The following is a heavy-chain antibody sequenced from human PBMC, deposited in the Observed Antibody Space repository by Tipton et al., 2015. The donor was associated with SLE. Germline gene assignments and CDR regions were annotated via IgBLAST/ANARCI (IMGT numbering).Heavy chain of an antibody. D-gene: IGHD1-7*01. CDR3: ARLELQNYYYGMDV. Sequence: TLSLTCAVSGGSISSSNWWSWVRQPPGKGLEWIGEIYHSGSTNYNPSLKSRVTISVDKSKNQFSLKLSSVTAADTAVYYCARLELQNYYYGMDVWGQGTTVTVSS. CDR1: GGSISSSNW. CDR2: IYHSGST. J-gene: IGHJ6*02. V-gene: IGHV4-4*02.